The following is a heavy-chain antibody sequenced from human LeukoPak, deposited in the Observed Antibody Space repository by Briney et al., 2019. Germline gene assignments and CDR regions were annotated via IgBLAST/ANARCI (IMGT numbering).Heavy chain of an antibody. D-gene: IGHD2-8*01. Sequence: SVKVSCKASGGTFSSYAISWVRQAPGQGLEWMGRIIPILGIANYAQKFQGRVTITADKSTSTAYMELSSLRSEDTAVYYCARKIMGGAFDIWGQGTMVTVSS. J-gene: IGHJ3*02. CDR2: IIPILGIA. CDR3: ARKIMGGAFDI. CDR1: GGTFSSYA. V-gene: IGHV1-69*04.